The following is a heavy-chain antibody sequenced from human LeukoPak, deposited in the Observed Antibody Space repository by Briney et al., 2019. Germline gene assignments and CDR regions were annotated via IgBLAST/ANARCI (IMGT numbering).Heavy chain of an antibody. CDR1: GYTFTGYY. D-gene: IGHD3-22*01. J-gene: IGHJ4*02. CDR2: INPNSGGT. V-gene: IGHV1-2*02. CDR3: ARAGVDSSGLEVDY. Sequence: ASVKVSCKASGYTFTGYYMHWVRQAPGQGLEWMGWINPNSGGTNYAQKFQGRVTMTRDTSISTAYMELSRLRSDDTAVYYCARAGVDSSGLEVDYWGQGTLVTVSS.